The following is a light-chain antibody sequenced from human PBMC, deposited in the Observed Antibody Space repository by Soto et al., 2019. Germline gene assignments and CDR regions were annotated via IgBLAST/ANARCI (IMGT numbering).Light chain of an antibody. CDR2: YDS. Sequence: VLTQPPSVSVAPGKTARITCGGNNIGSKSVHWYQQKPGQAPVLVIYYDSDRPSGIPERFSGSNSGNTATLTISRVEAGDDADYYCQVWDSRSDHYVVFGGGTKVTVL. V-gene: IGLV3-21*04. J-gene: IGLJ2*01. CDR1: NIGSKS. CDR3: QVWDSRSDHYVV.